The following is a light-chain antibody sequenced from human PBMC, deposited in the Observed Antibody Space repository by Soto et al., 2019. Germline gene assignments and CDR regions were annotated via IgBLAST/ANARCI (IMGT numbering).Light chain of an antibody. CDR2: GAS. CDR3: QQYNDWPT. J-gene: IGKJ1*01. Sequence: EIVVTQSPATLSASPGERVTLSCRASQFVSSRLAWYQQKPGQAPRLLIYGASSRATGIPDRFSGSGSGTEFTLTISRLQSEDFAVYYRQQYNDWPTFGQGTKVDIK. CDR1: QFVSSR. V-gene: IGKV3D-15*01.